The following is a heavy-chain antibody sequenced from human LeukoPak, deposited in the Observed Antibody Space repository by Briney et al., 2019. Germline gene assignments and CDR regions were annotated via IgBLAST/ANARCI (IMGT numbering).Heavy chain of an antibody. J-gene: IGHJ4*02. CDR1: GGSISSGGYY. CDR3: ATKESRFLEWLPIPRSYFDH. Sequence: PSQTLSLTCTVSGGSISSGGYYWSWIRQHPGKGLEWIGYIYYSGSTYYNPSLKSRVTISVDTSKNQFSLKLSSVTAADTAVYYCATKESRFLEWLPIPRSYFDHWGQGTLVTVSS. D-gene: IGHD3-3*01. CDR2: IYYSGST. V-gene: IGHV4-31*03.